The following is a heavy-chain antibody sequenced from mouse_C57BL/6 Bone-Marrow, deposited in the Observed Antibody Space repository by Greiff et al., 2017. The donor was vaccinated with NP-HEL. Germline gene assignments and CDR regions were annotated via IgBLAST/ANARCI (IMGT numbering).Heavy chain of an antibody. CDR2: INPSSGYT. V-gene: IGHV1-7*01. J-gene: IGHJ1*03. Sequence: VQLQQSGAELAKPGASVKLSCKASGYTFTSYWMHWVKQRPGQGLEWIGYINPSSGYTKYNQKFKDKATFTADTSSNTAYMQLSSLTTEDSAIYYCAREGYFDVWGTGTTVTVSS. CDR1: GYTFTSYW. CDR3: AREGYFDV.